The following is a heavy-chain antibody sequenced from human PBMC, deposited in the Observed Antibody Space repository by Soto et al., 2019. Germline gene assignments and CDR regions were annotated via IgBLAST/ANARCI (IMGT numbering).Heavy chain of an antibody. D-gene: IGHD3-9*01. CDR2: IGGSGGNT. J-gene: IGHJ6*02. V-gene: IGHV3-23*01. CDR1: GFTFSSYA. CDR3: ARVVRYFDTPYGMDV. Sequence: EVQLLESGEGLVQPGGSLKLSCAASGFTFSSYAMSWVRQAPGKGLEWVSGIGGSGGNTYYADSVKGRFTISRDNSKKTLFRKMNSLRAEDTAEYYCARVVRYFDTPYGMDVWGQGTTVTVSS.